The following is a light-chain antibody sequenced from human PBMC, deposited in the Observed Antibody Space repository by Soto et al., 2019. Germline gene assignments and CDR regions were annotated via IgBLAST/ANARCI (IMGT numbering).Light chain of an antibody. CDR2: ATS. CDR3: QQTYTVPYP. J-gene: IGKJ2*01. CDR1: QSIERY. Sequence: DIQMTQSPSSLSASVGDRVTITCRASQSIERYLNWYQQKSGKAPKFLLYATSHLQNGVPSRFSGSGSGTEFTLTISGLQPEDFGSYYCQQTYTVPYPFGQGTKLEIE. V-gene: IGKV1-39*01.